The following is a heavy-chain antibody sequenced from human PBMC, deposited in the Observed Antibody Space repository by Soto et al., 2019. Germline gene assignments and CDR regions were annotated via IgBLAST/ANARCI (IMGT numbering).Heavy chain of an antibody. J-gene: IGHJ4*02. CDR1: GSTFSSYG. CDR2: IWFDGSNK. V-gene: IGHV3-33*01. Sequence: GGSLRLSCAASGSTFSSYGMHWVRQAPGKGLEWVAVIWFDGSNKFYADSVKGRFTISRDNSKNTVSLQMNSLRDEDSAAYYCATTGPYWGQGTLVTVS. CDR3: ATTGPY.